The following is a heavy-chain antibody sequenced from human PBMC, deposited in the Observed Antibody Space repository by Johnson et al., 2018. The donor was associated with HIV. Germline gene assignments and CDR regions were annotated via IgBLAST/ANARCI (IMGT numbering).Heavy chain of an antibody. V-gene: IGHV3-30*02. Sequence: QVLLVESGGGVVQPGGSLRLSCAASGFTFSSYGMHWVRQAPGKGLEWVAFIRYDGSNKYYADSVKGRFTISRDNSKNTLYLQMNSLRAEDTAVYYCAKTEDRGYRMETGAFDIWGQGTMVTVSS. CDR1: GFTFSSYG. D-gene: IGHD5-18*01. CDR3: AKTEDRGYRMETGAFDI. CDR2: IRYDGSNK. J-gene: IGHJ3*02.